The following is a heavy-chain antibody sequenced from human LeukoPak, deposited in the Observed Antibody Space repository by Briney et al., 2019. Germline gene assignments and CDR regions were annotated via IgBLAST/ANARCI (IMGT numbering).Heavy chain of an antibody. CDR1: GGSINNYY. J-gene: IGHJ3*02. D-gene: IGHD3-22*01. CDR3: ARHGYYGPLDAFDI. Sequence: SSETLSLTCTVSGGSINNYYWSWIRQPPGKGLEWIGYIYYSGSTNYNPSLKSRVTISVDTSKSQFSLKLSSVTAADTAVYYCARHGYYGPLDAFDIWGQGTMVTVSS. CDR2: IYYSGST. V-gene: IGHV4-59*08.